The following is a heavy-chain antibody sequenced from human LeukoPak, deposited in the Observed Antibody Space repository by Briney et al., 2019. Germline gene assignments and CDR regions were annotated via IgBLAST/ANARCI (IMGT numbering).Heavy chain of an antibody. D-gene: IGHD6-19*01. J-gene: IGHJ4*02. V-gene: IGHV4-39*01. CDR3: ASGSYSSGWYPYFEF. CDR1: GDSISSNNYY. CDR2: MYYSGST. Sequence: SETLSLTCTVSGDSISSNNYYWGWIRQPPGKGLEWIGSMYYSGSTYYNPSLKSRVTMSVDTSKNQFSLKLTSVTAADTAVYYCASGSYSSGWYPYFEFWGQGTLETVSS.